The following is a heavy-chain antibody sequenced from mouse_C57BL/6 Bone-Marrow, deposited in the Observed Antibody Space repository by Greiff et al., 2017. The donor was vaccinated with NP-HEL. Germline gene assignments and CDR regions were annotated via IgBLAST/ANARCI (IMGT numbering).Heavy chain of an antibody. CDR2: IDPSDSYT. Sequence: QVQLQQPGAELVMPGASVKLSCKASGYTFTSYWMHWVKQRPGQGLEWIGEIDPSDSYTNYIQKFKGKSTLTVDKSSSTAYMQLSSLTSEDSAVYYCARPAIYYDYDWFDYWGQGTLVTVSA. D-gene: IGHD2-4*01. CDR3: ARPAIYYDYDWFDY. CDR1: GYTFTSYW. J-gene: IGHJ3*01. V-gene: IGHV1-69*01.